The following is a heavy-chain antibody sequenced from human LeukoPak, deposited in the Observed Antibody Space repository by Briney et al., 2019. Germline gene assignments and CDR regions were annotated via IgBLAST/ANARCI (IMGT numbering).Heavy chain of an antibody. CDR2: ISSSGAYI. CDR3: VKDLYYDNSGYYSGAFDY. J-gene: IGHJ4*02. V-gene: IGHV3-21*01. Sequence: GGSLRLSCAASGFTFSSYSMNWVRQAPGKGLEWVSSISSSGAYIFYADSVKGRFTISRDNSKNTLFLQMSSLRVEDTAVYYCVKDLYYDNSGYYSGAFDYWGQGTLVTVSS. D-gene: IGHD3-22*01. CDR1: GFTFSSYS.